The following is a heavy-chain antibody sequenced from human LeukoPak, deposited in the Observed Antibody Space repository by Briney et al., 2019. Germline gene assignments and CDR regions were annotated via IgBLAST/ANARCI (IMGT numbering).Heavy chain of an antibody. CDR3: CASVGAGIDY. Sequence: QTGGSLRLSCAASGFTFSSYEMNWVRQAPGKGLEWVSYISSSGSTIYYADSVKGRFTISRDNAKNSLYLQMNSLRAEDTAVYYCCASVGAGIDYWGQGTLVTVSS. J-gene: IGHJ4*02. V-gene: IGHV3-48*03. CDR1: GFTFSSYE. CDR2: ISSSGSTI. D-gene: IGHD1-26*01.